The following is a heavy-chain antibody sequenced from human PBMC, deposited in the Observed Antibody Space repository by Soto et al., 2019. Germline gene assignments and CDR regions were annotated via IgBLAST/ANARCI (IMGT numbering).Heavy chain of an antibody. CDR3: AKDRLAGNFDY. CDR1: GITFNNNA. J-gene: IGHJ4*02. Sequence: GGPLRPSCAASGITFNNNAMDWGRQARGKGLEWVATISATGGSTYYVDSVKGRFTISRDNSKNTLYLQMNGLRVEDTVVYYCAKDRLAGNFDYWGQGTQVTVSS. V-gene: IGHV3-23*01. CDR2: ISATGGST.